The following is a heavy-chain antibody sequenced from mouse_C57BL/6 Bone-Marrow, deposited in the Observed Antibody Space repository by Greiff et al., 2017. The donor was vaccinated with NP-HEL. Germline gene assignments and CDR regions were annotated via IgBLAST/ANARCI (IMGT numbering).Heavy chain of an antibody. CDR3: ERWGITTVVATRAY. D-gene: IGHD1-1*01. CDR2: IHPNSGST. J-gene: IGHJ3*01. CDR1: GYTFTSYW. V-gene: IGHV1-64*01. Sequence: QVQLQQPGAELVKPGASVKLSCKASGYTFTSYWMHWVKQRPGQGLEWIGMIHPNSGSTNYNEKFKSKATLTVDKSSSTAYMQLSSLTSEDSAVYYCERWGITTVVATRAYWGQGTLVTVSA.